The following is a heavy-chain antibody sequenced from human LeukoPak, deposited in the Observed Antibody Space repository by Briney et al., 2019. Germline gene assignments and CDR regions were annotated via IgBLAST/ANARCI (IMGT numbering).Heavy chain of an antibody. D-gene: IGHD6-19*01. J-gene: IGHJ4*02. CDR1: GFIFSNYW. Sequence: GGSLRLSCAASGFIFSNYWMSWVRQAPGKGLEWVANIKQDGSEKYYVDSVKGRFTISRDNAKNSLYLQMNSLRAEDTAVYYCARGLSGYSSSLGYWGQGTLVTVSS. V-gene: IGHV3-7*01. CDR2: IKQDGSEK. CDR3: ARGLSGYSSSLGY.